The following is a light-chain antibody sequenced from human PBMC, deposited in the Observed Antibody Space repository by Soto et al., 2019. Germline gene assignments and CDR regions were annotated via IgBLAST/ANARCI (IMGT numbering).Light chain of an antibody. CDR2: GAS. Sequence: EIVLTQSPGTLSLSPGERGTLPCRASQSVINNYLAWYQQKPGQAPRLLIYGASSRATGIPERFSGSGSGTEFTLTISRLAPEDFAVYYCQQYNNWPPLTFGGGTKVEIK. CDR1: QSVINNY. CDR3: QQYNNWPPLT. J-gene: IGKJ4*01. V-gene: IGKV3-20*01.